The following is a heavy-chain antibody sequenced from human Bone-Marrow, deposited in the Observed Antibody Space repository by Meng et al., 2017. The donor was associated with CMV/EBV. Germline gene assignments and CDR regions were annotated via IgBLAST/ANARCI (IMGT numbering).Heavy chain of an antibody. J-gene: IGHJ4*02. Sequence: GESLKISCAASGFTFSNHAMHWVRQAPGKGLEWVAAISYDGTKNYYADSVKGRLTISRDNANKTLYLQMNNLRAEGRAVYYCARGGGYLWGQGTLVTVSS. CDR1: GFTFSNHA. D-gene: IGHD2-15*01. V-gene: IGHV3-30*04. CDR2: ISYDGTKN. CDR3: ARGGGYL.